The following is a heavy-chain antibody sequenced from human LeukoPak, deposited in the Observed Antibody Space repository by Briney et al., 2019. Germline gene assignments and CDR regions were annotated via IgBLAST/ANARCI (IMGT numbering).Heavy chain of an antibody. CDR2: IKEDASEI. D-gene: IGHD6-6*01. J-gene: IGHJ6*03. V-gene: IGHV3-7*01. CDR1: GFMFNVYW. CDR3: SLSSSHYYYYMDV. Sequence: GGSLRLSCAASGFMFNVYWMTWFRQAPGKGLEWVASIKEDASEIHYVESVKGRFTISRDNAKNTLFLQMNSLRAEDTAVYYCSLSSSHYYYYMDVWGKGTTVTVSS.